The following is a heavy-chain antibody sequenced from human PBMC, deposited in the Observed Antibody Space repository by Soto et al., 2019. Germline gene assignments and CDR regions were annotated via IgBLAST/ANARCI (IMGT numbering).Heavy chain of an antibody. CDR1: GFTFSSYW. Sequence: GSLRLSCAASGFTFSSYWMSWVRQAPGKGLGWVANIKQDGSEKYYVDSVKGRFTISRDNAKNSLYLQMNSLRAEDTAVYYCASYSVSYSDPDWFDPWGQGTLVSVSS. V-gene: IGHV3-7*03. CDR3: ASYSVSYSDPDWFDP. D-gene: IGHD1-26*01. CDR2: IKQDGSEK. J-gene: IGHJ5*02.